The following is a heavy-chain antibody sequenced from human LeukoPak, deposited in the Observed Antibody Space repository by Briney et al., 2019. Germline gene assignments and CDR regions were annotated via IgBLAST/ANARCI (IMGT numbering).Heavy chain of an antibody. CDR3: ARLRYDISTGYWGTFDY. J-gene: IGHJ4*02. V-gene: IGHV5-51*01. CDR1: GYSFTIYW. Sequence: GESLKISCKGSGYSFTIYWIGWVRQMPGKGLEWMGVIYPGDSDTRYSPSFQGQVTISADKSISTAYLQWSSLKASDTAMYYCARLRYDISTGYWGTFDYWGQGTLVTVSS. CDR2: IYPGDSDT. D-gene: IGHD3-9*01.